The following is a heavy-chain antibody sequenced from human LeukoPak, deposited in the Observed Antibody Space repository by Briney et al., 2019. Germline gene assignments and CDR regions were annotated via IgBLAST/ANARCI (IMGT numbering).Heavy chain of an antibody. CDR3: ARHIVGATDY. Sequence: GGSLRLSCAASGLTFSDYYMSWIRQDPGKGLEWVSYISSSSSYTNYADSVKGRFTISRDNAKNSLYLQMNSLRAEDTAVYYCARHIVGATDYWGQGTLVIVSS. V-gene: IGHV3-11*03. CDR1: GLTFSDYY. CDR2: ISSSSSYT. J-gene: IGHJ4*02. D-gene: IGHD1-26*01.